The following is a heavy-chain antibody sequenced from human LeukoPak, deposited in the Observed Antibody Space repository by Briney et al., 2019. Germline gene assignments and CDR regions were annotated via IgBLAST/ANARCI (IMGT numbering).Heavy chain of an antibody. J-gene: IGHJ4*02. CDR2: INPNSGGT. V-gene: IGHV1-2*02. CDR3: ARESSGYDPVFDY. D-gene: IGHD5-12*01. CDR1: GYTFTGYY. Sequence: ASVTVSCKASGYTFTGYYMHWVRQAPGQGLEWMGWINPNSGGTNYAQKFQGRVTMTRDTSISTAYMELSRLRSDDTAVYYCARESSGYDPVFDYWGQGTLVTVSS.